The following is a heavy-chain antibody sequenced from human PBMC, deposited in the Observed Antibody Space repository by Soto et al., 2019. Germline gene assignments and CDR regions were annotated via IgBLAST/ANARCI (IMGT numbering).Heavy chain of an antibody. CDR3: ARSQGSSTSLEIYYYYYYGMDV. J-gene: IGHJ6*02. D-gene: IGHD2-2*01. V-gene: IGHV1-69*01. Sequence: QVQLVQSGAEVKKPGSSVKVSCMASGGTFSSYAISWERQAPGQGLEWMGGIIPISDTTNYAQKFQGRVTITADESTSTAYMELSSLRSEDTAVYYCARSQGSSTSLEIYYYYYYGMDVWGQGTTVTVSS. CDR2: IIPISDTT. CDR1: GGTFSSYA.